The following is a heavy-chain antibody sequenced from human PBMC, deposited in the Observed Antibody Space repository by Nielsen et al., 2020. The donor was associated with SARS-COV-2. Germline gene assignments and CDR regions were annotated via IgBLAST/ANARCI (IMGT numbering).Heavy chain of an antibody. V-gene: IGHV4-4*02. CDR1: GGSISSSNW. Sequence: GSLRLSCAVSGGSISSSNWWSWVRQPPGKGPEWIGEIYHSGSTNYNPSLKSRVTISVDKSKNQFSLKLSSVTAADTAVYYCARFTAGAAMVDWGQGTLVTVSS. D-gene: IGHD5-18*01. J-gene: IGHJ4*02. CDR3: ARFTAGAAMVD. CDR2: IYHSGST.